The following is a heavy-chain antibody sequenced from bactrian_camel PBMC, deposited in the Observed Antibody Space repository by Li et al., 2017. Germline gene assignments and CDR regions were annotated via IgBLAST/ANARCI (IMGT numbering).Heavy chain of an antibody. V-gene: IGHV3S63*01. Sequence: HVQLVESGGGSVEAGGSVRLSCRVSEATNWPGCMGWFRQAPGKEREGVAQKTTSSGSISYADSVKGRFTISQDTAANTVFLQMTNLNPDDSATYYCVASALSCLMARTAVDFGYWGQGTQVTVS. CDR3: VASALSCLMARTAVDFGY. D-gene: IGHD7*01. J-gene: IGHJ6*01. CDR2: KTTSSGSI. CDR1: EATNWPGC.